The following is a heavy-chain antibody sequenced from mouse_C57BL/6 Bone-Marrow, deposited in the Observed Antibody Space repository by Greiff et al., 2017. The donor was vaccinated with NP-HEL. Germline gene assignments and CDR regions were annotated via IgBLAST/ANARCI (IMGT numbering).Heavy chain of an antibody. CDR2: ISGGGGNT. J-gene: IGHJ2*01. V-gene: IGHV5-9*01. CDR3: ARHYDYDFDY. D-gene: IGHD2-4*01. Sequence: EVQLVESGGGLVKPGGSLKLSCAASGFTFSSYTMSWVRQTPEKRLEWVATISGGGGNTYYPDSVKGRFTISRDNAKNTLYLQMSSLRSADTALYYCARHYDYDFDYWGQGTTLTVSS. CDR1: GFTFSSYT.